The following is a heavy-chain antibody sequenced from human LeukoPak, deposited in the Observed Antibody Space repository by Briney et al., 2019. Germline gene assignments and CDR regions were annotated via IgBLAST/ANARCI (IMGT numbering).Heavy chain of an antibody. Sequence: GASVKISCKVSGYTFTDYYMHWVQQAPGKGLEWMGLVDPEDGETIYAEKFQGRVTITTDESTSTAYMELSSLRSEDTAVYYCASWMYSSSSLFDYWGQGTLVTVSS. D-gene: IGHD6-6*01. CDR3: ASWMYSSSSLFDY. CDR1: GYTFTDYY. J-gene: IGHJ4*02. V-gene: IGHV1-69-2*01. CDR2: VDPEDGET.